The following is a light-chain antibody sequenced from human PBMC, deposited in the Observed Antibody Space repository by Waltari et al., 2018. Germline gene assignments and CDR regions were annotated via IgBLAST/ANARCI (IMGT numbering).Light chain of an antibody. CDR1: QSLVHSDGNTH. V-gene: IGKV2-30*02. CDR3: MQGTHWPYT. Sequence: DVVMTQSPLSLTVTPGQAASISCKSSQSLVHSDGNTHLNWFQQRPGQSPRRLIYRVSNRDSGVPDRFSGSGSGTDFTLKISRVEAEDVGVYYCMQGTHWPYTFGQGTKLDIK. CDR2: RVS. J-gene: IGKJ2*01.